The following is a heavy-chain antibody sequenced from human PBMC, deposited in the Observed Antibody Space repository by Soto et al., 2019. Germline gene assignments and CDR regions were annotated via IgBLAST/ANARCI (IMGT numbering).Heavy chain of an antibody. CDR3: ARDPHDYGDTRGYYYYYMDV. CDR1: GFTFSSYA. V-gene: IGHV3-64*01. J-gene: IGHJ6*03. Sequence: GGSLRLSCAASGFTFSSYAMHWVRQAPGKGLEYVSAISSNGGRTYYANSVKGRFTISRDNSKNTLYLQMGSLRAEDMAVYYCARDPHDYGDTRGYYYYYMDVWGKGTTVTVSS. D-gene: IGHD4-17*01. CDR2: ISSNGGRT.